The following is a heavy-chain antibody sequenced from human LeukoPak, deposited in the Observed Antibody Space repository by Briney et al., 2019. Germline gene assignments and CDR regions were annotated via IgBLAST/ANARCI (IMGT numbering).Heavy chain of an antibody. J-gene: IGHJ3*01. CDR1: GFTFISYG. D-gene: IGHD3-3*01. CDR3: ARIGGSKSTDAFDF. CDR2: ISPTGGTT. V-gene: IGHV3-23*01. Sequence: GGSLRLSCLDSGFTFISYGMSWARQSPGKGLEYVASISPTGGTTYYADSVKGRFILSRDNFENTVYLQMNSLAVEDTAMYYCARIGGSKSTDAFDFWGQGTMVAVSS.